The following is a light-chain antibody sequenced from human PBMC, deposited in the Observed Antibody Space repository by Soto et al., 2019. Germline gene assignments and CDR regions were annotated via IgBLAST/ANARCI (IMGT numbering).Light chain of an antibody. CDR3: QHYNSYSEA. Sequence: DIQMTQSPSTLSASVGARVTITCRASQSISSSLAWYQQKPGKAPKLLIYKASTLKSGVPSRFSGSGSGTEFTLTISSLQPDDFATYYCQHYNSYSEAFGQGTKVDIK. CDR2: KAS. V-gene: IGKV1-5*03. CDR1: QSISSS. J-gene: IGKJ1*01.